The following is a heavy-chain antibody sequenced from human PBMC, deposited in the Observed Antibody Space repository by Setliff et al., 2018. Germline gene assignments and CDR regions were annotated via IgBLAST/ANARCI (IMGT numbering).Heavy chain of an antibody. Sequence: GASVKVSCKASGGTFNSNAISWVRQAPGQGLEWMGGIMPIFGTTNYAQKFQGRVTITTDESTSTAYMELSSLRPEDTAVYYCAREKGYYFDSTNYYYYFDYWGQGTLGTVSS. D-gene: IGHD3-22*01. V-gene: IGHV1-69*05. J-gene: IGHJ4*02. CDR3: AREKGYYFDSTNYYYYFDY. CDR2: IMPIFGTT. CDR1: GGTFNSNA.